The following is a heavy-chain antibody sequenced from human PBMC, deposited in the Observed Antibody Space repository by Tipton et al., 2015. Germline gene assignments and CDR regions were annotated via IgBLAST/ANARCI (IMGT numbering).Heavy chain of an antibody. CDR3: ARSGYTYGMDV. V-gene: IGHV4-30-2*01. CDR2: IYQGGST. J-gene: IGHJ6*02. Sequence: TLSLTCAVSGGSISSGGFSWSWIRQPPGKGLEWIGYIYQGGSTNYNPSLKSLVTMSVDRPKNQFSLKLTSVTAADTAVYYCARSGYTYGMDVWGQGTTVTVSS. D-gene: IGHD5-12*01. CDR1: GGSISSGGFS.